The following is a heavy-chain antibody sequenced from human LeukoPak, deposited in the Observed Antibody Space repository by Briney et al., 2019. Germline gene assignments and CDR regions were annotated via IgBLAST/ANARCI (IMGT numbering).Heavy chain of an antibody. CDR3: AKYAHGSGTSFDP. Sequence: GGSLRLSCAASGFTFSSYGMSWVRQAPGKGLEWVASIRYDGSNKYYADSVQGRFTISRDSSKNTLYLQMNSLRAEDTAVYHCAKYAHGSGTSFDPWGQGTLVTVSS. J-gene: IGHJ5*02. V-gene: IGHV3-30*02. D-gene: IGHD3-10*01. CDR1: GFTFSSYG. CDR2: IRYDGSNK.